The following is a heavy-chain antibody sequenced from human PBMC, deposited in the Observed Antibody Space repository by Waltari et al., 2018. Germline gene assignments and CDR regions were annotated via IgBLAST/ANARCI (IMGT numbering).Heavy chain of an antibody. J-gene: IGHJ2*01. CDR1: GGSISSGDSY. CDR3: AREGRPVTTFWYFDL. D-gene: IGHD1-1*01. V-gene: IGHV4-30-4*08. CDR2: IYYSGST. Sequence: QVQLQESGPGLVKPSQTLSLTCTVSGGSISSGDSYWSWIRQPPGKGLEWIGYIYYSGSTYYNPSLKSRVTISVDTSKNQFSLKLSSVTAADTAVYYCAREGRPVTTFWYFDLWGRGTLVTVSS.